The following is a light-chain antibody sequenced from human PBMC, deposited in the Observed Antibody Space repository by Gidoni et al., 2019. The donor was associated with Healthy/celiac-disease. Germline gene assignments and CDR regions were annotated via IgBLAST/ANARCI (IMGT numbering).Light chain of an antibody. V-gene: IGKV3-11*01. CDR2: GFS. CDR3: QQSGRWPLT. J-gene: IGKJ4*01. CDR1: QSLGTF. Sequence: EIVLTQSPATLSLSPGERATLSCRASQSLGTFLVWYQHKPGQAPRLLIYGFSTRSTGVPARFSGAGSGTDFTHTIARLEPEDFAIYYCQQSGRWPLTFGGGTRVEI.